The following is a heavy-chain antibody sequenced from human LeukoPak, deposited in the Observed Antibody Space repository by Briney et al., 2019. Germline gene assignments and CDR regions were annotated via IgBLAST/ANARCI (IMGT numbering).Heavy chain of an antibody. D-gene: IGHD6-13*01. J-gene: IGHJ6*03. CDR2: FDPEDGET. CDR3: ARAMYSSSWYPGYYYYYMDV. Sequence: ASVKVSCKVSGYTLTELSMHWVRQAPGKGLEWMGGFDPEDGETIYAQKFQGRVTMTEDTSTDTAYMELSSLRSEDTAVYYCARAMYSSSWYPGYYYYYMDVWGKGTTVTVSS. V-gene: IGHV1-24*01. CDR1: GYTLTELS.